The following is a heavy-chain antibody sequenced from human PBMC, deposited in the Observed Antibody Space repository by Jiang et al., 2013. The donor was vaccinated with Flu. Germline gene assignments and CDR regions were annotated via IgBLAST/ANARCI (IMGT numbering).Heavy chain of an antibody. CDR2: IYPGDSDT. J-gene: IGHJ4*02. D-gene: IGHD3-22*01. Sequence: CKGSGYSFTSYWIGWVRQMPGKGLEWMGIIYPGDSDTRYSPSFQGQVTISADKSISTAYLQWSSLKASDTAMYYCARQEWNYYDSSGYLDYWGQGTLVTVSS. CDR1: GYSFTSYW. CDR3: ARQEWNYYDSSGYLDY. V-gene: IGHV5-51*01.